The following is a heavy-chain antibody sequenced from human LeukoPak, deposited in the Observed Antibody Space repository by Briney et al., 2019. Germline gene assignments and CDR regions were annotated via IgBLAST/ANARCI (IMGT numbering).Heavy chain of an antibody. CDR2: ISAYNGNT. Sequence: ASVKVSCKASGYTFTSYGISWVRQAPGQGLEWMGWISAYNGNTNYAQKLQGRVTMTRDTSTSTVYMELSSLRSEDTAVYYCARSDEVGELPRTYYYYYMDVWGKGTTVTISS. CDR3: ARSDEVGELPRTYYYYYMDV. CDR1: GYTFTSYG. V-gene: IGHV1-18*01. D-gene: IGHD3-10*01. J-gene: IGHJ6*03.